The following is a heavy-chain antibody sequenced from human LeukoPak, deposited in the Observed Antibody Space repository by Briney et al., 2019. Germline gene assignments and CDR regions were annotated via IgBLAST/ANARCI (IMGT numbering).Heavy chain of an antibody. CDR3: ARMTTGHDF. V-gene: IGHV4-34*01. J-gene: IGHJ4*02. CDR1: GTSFSSYY. D-gene: IGHD4-17*01. CDR2: VNHSGYT. Sequence: SETLSLTCAVSGTSFSSYYWSWIRQPPGKWLEWIGEVNHSGYTNDNPSLKSRVTISVDTSKNQFSLRLRSVTAADTGVYFCARMTTGHDFWGQGTLVTVSS.